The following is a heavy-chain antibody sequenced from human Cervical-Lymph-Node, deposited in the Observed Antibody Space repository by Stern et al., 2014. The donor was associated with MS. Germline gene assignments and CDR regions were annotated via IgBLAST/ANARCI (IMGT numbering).Heavy chain of an antibody. J-gene: IGHJ4*02. CDR3: ARDRGKFSDLWSGHDY. Sequence: VQLVESGGGVVQPGRSLRLSCTASGFTFSTYAMHWVRQAPGKGLEWVAVISYDGSRTYYADSGKGRFTTSRDSSKSTLYLQMNSLRSQDTAVYYCARDRGKFSDLWSGHDYWGQGSLVTVSS. CDR2: ISYDGSRT. V-gene: IGHV3-30-3*01. D-gene: IGHD3-3*01. CDR1: GFTFSTYA.